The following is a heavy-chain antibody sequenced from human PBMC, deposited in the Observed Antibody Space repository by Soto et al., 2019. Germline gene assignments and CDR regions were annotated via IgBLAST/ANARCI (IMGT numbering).Heavy chain of an antibody. J-gene: IGHJ6*02. CDR1: GGSVSSGSYY. V-gene: IGHV4-31*03. Sequence: KTSETLSLTCTVSGGSVSSGSYYWSWIRQHPGKGLEWIGYVYYSGSTYYNPSLESRVFISVDTPKNQFSLKLTSVTAADTAVYYCARVLTGYYYYGMDVWGQGTTVTVSS. CDR2: VYYSGST. CDR3: ARVLTGYYYYGMDV. D-gene: IGHD3-16*01.